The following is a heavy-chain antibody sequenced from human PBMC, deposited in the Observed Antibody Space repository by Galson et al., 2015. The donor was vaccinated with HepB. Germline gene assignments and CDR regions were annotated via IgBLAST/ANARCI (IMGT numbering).Heavy chain of an antibody. CDR1: GFTFSSSW. D-gene: IGHD3-3*01. V-gene: IGHV3-7*01. CDR2: IKQDGSEK. J-gene: IGHJ6*03. Sequence: SLRLSCAASGFTFSSSWMSWVRQAPGKGLEWVANIKQDGSEKYYVDSVKGRFTISRDNAKNSLYLQMNSLRAEDTAVYYCARLDVGGWFSVRFNYYYYYMDVWGKGTTVTVSS. CDR3: ARLDVGGWFSVRFNYYYYYMDV.